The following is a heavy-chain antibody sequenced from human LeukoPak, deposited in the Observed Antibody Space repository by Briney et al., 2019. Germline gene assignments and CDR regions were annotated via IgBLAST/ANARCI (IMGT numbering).Heavy chain of an antibody. Sequence: ASVKVSCKASGYTFTSYGISWVRQAPGQGLEWMGWISAYNGNTDYAQKLQGRVTMTTDTSTSTDYMELRSLRSDDTAVYYCARDDRVPAAINYYYYGMDVWGQGTTVTVSS. V-gene: IGHV1-18*01. CDR1: GYTFTSYG. CDR2: ISAYNGNT. CDR3: ARDDRVPAAINYYYYGMDV. D-gene: IGHD2-2*02. J-gene: IGHJ6*02.